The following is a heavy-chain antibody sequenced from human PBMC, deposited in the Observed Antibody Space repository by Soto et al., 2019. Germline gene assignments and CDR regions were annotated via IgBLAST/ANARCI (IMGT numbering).Heavy chain of an antibody. CDR2: ISYRGRT. V-gene: IGHV4-39*01. Sequence: SETLSLTCIVSGDSIYSSSNYWGWIRQPPGKGLEWLGSISYRGRTYYNPSLKSRVTVSADTSKKEFYLNLSSMTAADTAMYYYATHEGSRYGAPSGPLHIWGLGTMVTVSS. CDR3: ATHEGSRYGAPSGPLHI. J-gene: IGHJ3*02. D-gene: IGHD1-20*01. CDR1: GDSIYSSSNY.